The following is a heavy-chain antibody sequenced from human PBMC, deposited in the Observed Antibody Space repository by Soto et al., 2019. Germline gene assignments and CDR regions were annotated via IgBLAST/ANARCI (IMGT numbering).Heavy chain of an antibody. CDR3: ARYRREAVAGYTLDN. V-gene: IGHV4-59*01. J-gene: IGHJ4*02. CDR2: DYNSGST. Sequence: PSETLSLTCTVSGGSISSNYWTWIRQPPGKGLEWIGYDYNSGSTNYNPSLKSRVTISEDTSKSQFSLKVNSMTAADTAVYYCARYRREAVAGYTLDNWGQGILVTVSS. D-gene: IGHD6-13*01. CDR1: GGSISSNY.